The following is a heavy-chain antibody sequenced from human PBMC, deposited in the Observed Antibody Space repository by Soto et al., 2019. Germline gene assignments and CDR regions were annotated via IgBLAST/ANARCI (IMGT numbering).Heavy chain of an antibody. J-gene: IGHJ6*03. CDR1: GGSISSSSYY. CDR3: ALTTVTTFFYYYYMDV. V-gene: IGHV4-39*01. Sequence: PSETLSLTCTVSGGSISSSSYYWGWIRQPPGKGLEWIGSIYYSGSTYYNPSLKSRVTISVDTSKNQFSLKLSSVTAADTAVYYCALTTVTTFFYYYYMDVWGKGTTVTVSS. CDR2: IYYSGST. D-gene: IGHD4-4*01.